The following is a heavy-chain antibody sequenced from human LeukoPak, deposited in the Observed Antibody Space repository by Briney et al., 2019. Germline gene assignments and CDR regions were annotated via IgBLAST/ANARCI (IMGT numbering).Heavy chain of an antibody. CDR2: INPNSGGT. J-gene: IGHJ6*02. CDR3: ARDHCTSSGCYEYYYYGVDV. CDR1: GYTFTGYY. D-gene: IGHD2-2*01. V-gene: IGHV1-2*02. Sequence: ASVKVSCKASGYTFTGYYMHWVRQAPGQGLEWMGWINPNSGGTNYAQKFQGRVTMTRDTSVSTAYMELSRLRSDDTAVYYCARDHCTSSGCYEYYYYGVDVWGQGTTDTVSS.